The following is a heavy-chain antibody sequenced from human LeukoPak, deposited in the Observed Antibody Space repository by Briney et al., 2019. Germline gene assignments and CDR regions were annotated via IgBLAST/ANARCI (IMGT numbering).Heavy chain of an antibody. D-gene: IGHD3-3*01. CDR1: SGSISSSLHY. Sequence: SETLSLTCTVSSGSISSSLHYWGWIRQPPGKGLEWIGNVYYSGSTSYNPSLQSRVTIAVDMSKNQFSLKATSVTARARAVYYCXXVXPXIFDYXXQGILVTVSS. J-gene: IGHJ4*02. CDR2: VYYSGST. CDR3: XXVXPXIFDY. V-gene: IGHV4-39*01.